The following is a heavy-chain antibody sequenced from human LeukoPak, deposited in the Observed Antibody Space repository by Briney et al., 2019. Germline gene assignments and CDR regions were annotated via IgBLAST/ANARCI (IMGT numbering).Heavy chain of an antibody. Sequence: GGSLRLSCAASGFTFSSYWMSWVRQAPGKGLEWVATIKYDGSDKYYVDSVRGRFTISRDNAKNSLYLQMDSLSGEDTAVYFCARPSFSSGSYFDHWGQGTLVTVSS. CDR2: IKYDGSDK. D-gene: IGHD6-19*01. J-gene: IGHJ4*02. CDR3: ARPSFSSGSYFDH. CDR1: GFTFSSYW. V-gene: IGHV3-7*01.